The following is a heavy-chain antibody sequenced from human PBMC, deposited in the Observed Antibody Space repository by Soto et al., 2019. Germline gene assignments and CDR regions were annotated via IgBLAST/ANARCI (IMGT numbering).Heavy chain of an antibody. CDR3: ARGMTTVTTLDS. J-gene: IGHJ4*02. D-gene: IGHD4-4*01. Sequence: QLQLQESGSGLVKPSQTLSLTCAVSGGSISSGGYSWSWIRQPPGKGLEGIGYIYHSGSTYYNPSLKKRVTLSVDRSKNQFSLKLTSVTAAGTAVYYCARGMTTVTTLDSWGQGTLVTVSS. CDR1: GGSISSGGYS. CDR2: IYHSGST. V-gene: IGHV4-30-2*01.